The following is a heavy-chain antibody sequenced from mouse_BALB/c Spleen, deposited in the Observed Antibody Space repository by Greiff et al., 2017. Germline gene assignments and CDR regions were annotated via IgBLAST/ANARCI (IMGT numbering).Heavy chain of an antibody. D-gene: IGHD4-1*01. Sequence: DVQLVESGGGLVQPGGSRKLSCAASGFTFSSFGMHWVRQAPEKGLEWVAYISSGSSTIYYADTVKGRFTISRDNPKNTLFPQMTSLRSEDTAMYYCARSPGTGAMDYWGQGTSVTVSS. CDR1: GFTFSSFG. CDR2: ISSGSSTI. J-gene: IGHJ4*01. V-gene: IGHV5-17*02. CDR3: ARSPGTGAMDY.